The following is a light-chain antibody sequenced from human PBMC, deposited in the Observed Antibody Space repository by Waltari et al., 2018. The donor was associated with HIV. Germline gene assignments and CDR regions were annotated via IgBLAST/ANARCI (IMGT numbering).Light chain of an antibody. J-gene: IGLJ2*01. CDR3: SSYTSITLI. CDR2: DVS. V-gene: IGLV2-14*03. Sequence: QSALTQPASVSGSPGQSITISCTGSGSDIGGYNYVSWYQHYPGKAPKLIIYDVSRRPSVVSNRFSGSKSGNTASLTIFGLRAEDEADYYCSSYTSITLIFGGGTKLTVL. CDR1: GSDIGGYNY.